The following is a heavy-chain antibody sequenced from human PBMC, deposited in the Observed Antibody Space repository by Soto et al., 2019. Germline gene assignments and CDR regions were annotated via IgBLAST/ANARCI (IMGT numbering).Heavy chain of an antibody. CDR1: GGSISSGGYY. Sequence: QVQLQESGPGLVKPSQTLSLTCTVSGGSISSGGYYWSWIRQHPGKGLGWIGYIYYGGTTYYNPSLXSXXTRAGDTSKTQFSLRLTSVPAADTAVYYGARSVDPWGQGTLVTVSS. CDR2: IYYGGTT. V-gene: IGHV4-31*03. J-gene: IGHJ5*02. CDR3: ARSVDP.